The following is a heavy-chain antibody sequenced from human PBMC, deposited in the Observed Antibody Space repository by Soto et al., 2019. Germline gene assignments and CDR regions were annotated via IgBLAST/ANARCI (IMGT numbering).Heavy chain of an antibody. D-gene: IGHD5-12*01. CDR2: IIPIFGTA. CDR3: ASQMATILPLDY. CDR1: GGTFSSYA. Sequence: SVKVSCKASGGTFSSYAISWVRQAPGQGLEWMGGIIPIFGTANYAQKFQGRVTITADESTSTAYMELSSLRSEDTAVYYCASQMATILPLDYWGQGTLVTVPS. J-gene: IGHJ4*02. V-gene: IGHV1-69*13.